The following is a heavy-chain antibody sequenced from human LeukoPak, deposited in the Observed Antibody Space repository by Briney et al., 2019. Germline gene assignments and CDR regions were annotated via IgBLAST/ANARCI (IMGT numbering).Heavy chain of an antibody. CDR3: AKSIEGVVRGTYYYYSYMDV. V-gene: IGHV3-23*01. CDR1: GFTFSSYS. CDR2: ISGSGGTT. J-gene: IGHJ6*03. Sequence: GGSLRLSCAASGFTFSSYSMNWVRQAPGKGLEWVSVISGSGGTTYYADSVKGRFTTSRDNSKKTLYLQMNSLGAEDTAVYYCAKSIEGVVRGTYYYYSYMDVWGKGTTVTVSS. D-gene: IGHD3-3*01.